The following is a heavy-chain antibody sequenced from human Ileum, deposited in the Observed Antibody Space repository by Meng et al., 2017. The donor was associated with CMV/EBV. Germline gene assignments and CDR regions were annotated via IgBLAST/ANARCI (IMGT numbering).Heavy chain of an antibody. CDR3: TKDRGNYIVDF. V-gene: IGHV4-39*07. J-gene: IGHJ4*02. Sequence: LQLQESGPGLVRPSETMSFICSDSSGTITSDGHYWGWIRQPPGKGLERIGSLYYTGATFYNPSLKSRITVSIDTSKNQFTLKLRSMTAADTAVYYCTKDRGNYIVDFWGQGTLVTVSS. CDR1: SGTITSDGHY. CDR2: LYYTGAT. D-gene: IGHD1-26*01.